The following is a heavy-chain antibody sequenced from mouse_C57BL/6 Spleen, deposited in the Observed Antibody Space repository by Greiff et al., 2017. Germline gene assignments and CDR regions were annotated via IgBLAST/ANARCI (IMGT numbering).Heavy chain of an antibody. V-gene: IGHV1-42*01. CDR3: ASNDGPWFAY. J-gene: IGHJ3*01. CDR1: GYSFTGYY. CDR2: INPSTGGT. Sequence: EVKLEESGPELVKPGASVKISCKASGYSFTGYYMNWVKQSPEKSLEWIGEINPSTGGTTYNQKFKAKATLTVDKSSSTAYMQLKSLTSEDSAVYYCASNDGPWFAYWGQGTLVTVSA. D-gene: IGHD2-3*01.